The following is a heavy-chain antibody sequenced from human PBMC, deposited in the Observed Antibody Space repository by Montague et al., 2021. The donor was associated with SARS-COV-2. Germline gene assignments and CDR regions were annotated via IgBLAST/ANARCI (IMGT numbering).Heavy chain of an antibody. CDR3: ARTGLGDYDSLTGYTVNAFDI. CDR1: GGSISSYY. D-gene: IGHD3-9*01. Sequence: SETLSLICTVSGGSISSYYWSWIQQPPGKGLEWIGYIYYSGSTNYNPSLKSRVTISVDTSKNQFSLKLSSVTAADTAVYYCARTGLGDYDSLTGYTVNAFDIWGQGTMVTVSS. CDR2: IYYSGST. V-gene: IGHV4-59*01. J-gene: IGHJ3*02.